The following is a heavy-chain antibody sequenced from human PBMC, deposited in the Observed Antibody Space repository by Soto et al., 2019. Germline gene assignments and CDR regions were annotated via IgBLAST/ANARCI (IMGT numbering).Heavy chain of an antibody. CDR2: ISGSGGST. Sequence: SLRLSCAASGFTFSSYAMSWVRQAPGKGLEWVSAISGSGGSTYYADSVKGRFTISRDNSKNTLYLQMNSLRAEDTAVYYCAKAVVVVAATPPNWFDPWGQGTLVTVSS. D-gene: IGHD2-15*01. CDR1: GFTFSSYA. J-gene: IGHJ5*02. CDR3: AKAVVVVAATPPNWFDP. V-gene: IGHV3-23*01.